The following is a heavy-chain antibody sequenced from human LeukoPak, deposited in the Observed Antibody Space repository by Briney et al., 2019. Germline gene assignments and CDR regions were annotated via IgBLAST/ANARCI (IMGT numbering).Heavy chain of an antibody. CDR2: ITSSGDII. Sequence: PGESLRLSCAASGFTFSTYEMNWVRQAPGKGLEWVSYITSSGDIIYYADSVKGRFTVSRDNAKNSLYLQMNSLTAEDTAVYYCAREVAGCGGDCLAPWGQGTLVTVSS. CDR1: GFTFSTYE. D-gene: IGHD2-21*02. V-gene: IGHV3-48*03. J-gene: IGHJ5*02. CDR3: AREVAGCGGDCLAP.